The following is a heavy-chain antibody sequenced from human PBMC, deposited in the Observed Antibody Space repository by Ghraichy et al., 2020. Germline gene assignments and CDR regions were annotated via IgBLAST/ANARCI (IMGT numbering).Heavy chain of an antibody. Sequence: ASVKVSCKASGYTFTGYYMHWVRQAPGQGLEWMGWINPNSGGTNYAQKFQGRVTMTRDTSISTAYMELSRLRSDDTAVYYCARDRYCSSTSCSEKWFDPWGQGTLVTVSS. J-gene: IGHJ5*02. V-gene: IGHV1-2*02. CDR3: ARDRYCSSTSCSEKWFDP. CDR1: GYTFTGYY. CDR2: INPNSGGT. D-gene: IGHD2-2*01.